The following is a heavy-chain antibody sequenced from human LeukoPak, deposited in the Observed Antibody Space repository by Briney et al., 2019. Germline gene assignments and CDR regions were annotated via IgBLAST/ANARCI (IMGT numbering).Heavy chain of an antibody. V-gene: IGHV4-34*01. CDR1: GGPFNDYY. CDR2: INHSGST. CDR3: ARVAAAGGSNVWFDP. J-gene: IGHJ5*02. Sequence: SETLSLTCAVYGGPFNDYYWNWLRQPPGKGLEWIGEINHSGSTNYHPSYKSRVTISLDTSQNHFSLKLSSVTAADTAVYYCARVAAAGGSNVWFDPWGQGTLVTVSS. D-gene: IGHD6-13*01.